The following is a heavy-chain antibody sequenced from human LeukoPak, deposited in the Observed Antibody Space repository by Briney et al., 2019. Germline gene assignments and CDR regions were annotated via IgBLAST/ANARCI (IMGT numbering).Heavy chain of an antibody. J-gene: IGHJ6*02. D-gene: IGHD5-24*01. Sequence: EASVKVSCKASGGTFSSYAISWVRQAPGQGLEWMGRIIPILGIANYAQKFQGRVTITADISTSTAYMELSSLRSEDTAVYYCAKTSVEMATIVHYYYGMDVWGQGTTVTVSS. V-gene: IGHV1-69*04. CDR1: GGTFSSYA. CDR3: AKTSVEMATIVHYYYGMDV. CDR2: IIPILGIA.